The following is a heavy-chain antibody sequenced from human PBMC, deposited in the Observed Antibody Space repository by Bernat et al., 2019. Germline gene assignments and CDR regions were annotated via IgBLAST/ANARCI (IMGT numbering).Heavy chain of an antibody. CDR2: ISGSGGST. CDR3: AKDQGYSSGVNWFDP. D-gene: IGHD6-19*01. Sequence: EVQLLESGGGLVQPGGSLRLSCAASGFTFSSYAMSWVRQAPGKGLEWVSAISGSGGSTYYADSVKGRFTISRDNSKNTLYLQMNGLRAEDTAVYYCAKDQGYSSGVNWFDPWGQGTLVTVSS. V-gene: IGHV3-23*01. J-gene: IGHJ5*02. CDR1: GFTFSSYA.